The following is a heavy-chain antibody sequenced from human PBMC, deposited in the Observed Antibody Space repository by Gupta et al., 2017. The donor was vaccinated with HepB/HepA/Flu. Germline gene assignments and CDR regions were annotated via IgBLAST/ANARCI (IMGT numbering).Heavy chain of an antibody. V-gene: IGHV3-23*01. CDR2: ISSSGSNT. D-gene: IGHD2-2*01. Sequence: QLLESGGGLEQPGGSLRPSCAASGFPFSSYAMTWLRQAPGKGLEWVSAISSSGSNTFYADSVKGRFTISRDNSKNTLYLQINSLRVEDTAVYYCVLIVVVPTAMSGYSYGPDVDYWGQGTLVTVSS. CDR1: GFPFSSYA. CDR3: VLIVVVPTAMSGYSYGPDVDY. J-gene: IGHJ4*02.